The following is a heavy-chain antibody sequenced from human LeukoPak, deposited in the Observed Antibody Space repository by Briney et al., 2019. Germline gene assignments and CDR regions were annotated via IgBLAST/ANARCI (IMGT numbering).Heavy chain of an antibody. CDR2: IYSGGST. V-gene: IGHV3-66*01. J-gene: IGHJ4*02. CDR3: AKDAAAGTDY. D-gene: IGHD6-13*01. Sequence: GGSLRLSCAASEFSVGSNYMTWVRQAPGKGLEWVSLIYSGGSTYYADSVKGRFTISRDNSKNTLYLQMNSLRAEDTAVYYCAKDAAAGTDYWGQGTLVTVSS. CDR1: EFSVGSNY.